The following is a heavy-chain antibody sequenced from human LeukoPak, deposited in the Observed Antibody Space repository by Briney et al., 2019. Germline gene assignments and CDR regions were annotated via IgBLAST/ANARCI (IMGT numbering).Heavy chain of an antibody. V-gene: IGHV3-21*01. CDR3: ARDRGEVVAATSY. J-gene: IGHJ4*02. Sequence: PGGSLKLSCVASGFTFSSYSMNWVRQAPGKGLEWVSSISSSSSYIYYADSVKGRFTISRDNAKNSLYLQMNSLRAEDTAVYYCARDRGEVVAATSYWGQGTLVTVSS. CDR2: ISSSSSYI. CDR1: GFTFSSYS. D-gene: IGHD2-15*01.